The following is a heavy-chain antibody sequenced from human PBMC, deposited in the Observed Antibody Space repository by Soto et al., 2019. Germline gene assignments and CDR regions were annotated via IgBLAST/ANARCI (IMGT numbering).Heavy chain of an antibody. J-gene: IGHJ6*02. CDR3: ARVAYINDGLDV. Sequence: VGSLRLSCVASGFSLRSYWMTWVRQSPGKGLEWVANINQEGSAKSYVNSVKGRFTISRDNAEDSLYLQMYSLRAEDTAVYYCARVAYINDGLDVWGQGTTVTVSS. CDR1: GFSLRSYW. CDR2: INQEGSAK. V-gene: IGHV3-7*01. D-gene: IGHD1-1*01.